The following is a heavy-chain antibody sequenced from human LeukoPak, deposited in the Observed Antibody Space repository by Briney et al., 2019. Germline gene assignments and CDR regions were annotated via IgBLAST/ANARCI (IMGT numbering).Heavy chain of an antibody. V-gene: IGHV4-34*01. J-gene: IGHJ5*02. Sequence: PSETLSLTCAVCGGSFSGYYWSWIRQPPGKGLEWIGEINHSGSTNYNPSLKSRVTISVDTSKNQFPLKLSSVTAADTAVYYCARGRRYQLPLGFDPWGQGTLVTVSS. CDR3: ARGRRYQLPLGFDP. CDR1: GGSFSGYY. CDR2: INHSGST. D-gene: IGHD2-2*01.